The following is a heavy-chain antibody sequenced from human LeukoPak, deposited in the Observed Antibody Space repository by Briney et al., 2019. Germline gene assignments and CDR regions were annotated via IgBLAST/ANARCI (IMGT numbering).Heavy chain of an antibody. Sequence: SETLSLTCTVSGGSISSGSYYWSWIRQPAGKGLEWIGRIYTSGSTNYNPSLKSRVTISVDTSKNQFSLKLSSVTAADTAVYYCARVRTGAPDAFDIWGQGTMVTVSS. J-gene: IGHJ3*02. CDR2: IYTSGST. V-gene: IGHV4-61*02. CDR3: ARVRTGAPDAFDI. D-gene: IGHD7-27*01. CDR1: GGSISSGSYY.